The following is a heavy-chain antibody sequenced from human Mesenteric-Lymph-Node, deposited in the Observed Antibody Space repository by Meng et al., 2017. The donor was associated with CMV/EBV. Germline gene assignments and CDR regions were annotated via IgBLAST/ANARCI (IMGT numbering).Heavy chain of an antibody. V-gene: IGHV4-34*01. CDR3: AKDSAAAGWGAFDI. J-gene: IGHJ3*02. D-gene: IGHD2-2*01. CDR1: GGSFSGYY. Sequence: SETLSLTCTVFGGSFSGYYWTWIRQSPGKGLEWIGEINDSGSTNYNPSLNSRVTISVDTSKSQFSLKLNSVTAADSAMYYCAKDSAAAGWGAFDIWGQGTMVTVSS. CDR2: INDSGST.